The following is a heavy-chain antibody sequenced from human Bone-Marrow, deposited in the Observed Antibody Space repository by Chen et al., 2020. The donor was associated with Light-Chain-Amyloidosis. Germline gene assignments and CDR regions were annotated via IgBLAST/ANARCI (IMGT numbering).Heavy chain of an antibody. Sequence: VQLEQSGPEVKKPGESLKISCKGSGYTFPNYWIDWVRQMPGKGLEWMGVIYPDDSDARYSPSFEGQVTISADKSITTAYLQWRSLKASDTAMYYCARRRDGYNFDYWGQGTLVTVSS. D-gene: IGHD5-12*01. V-gene: IGHV5-51*01. CDR1: GYTFPNYW. CDR2: IYPDDSDA. CDR3: ARRRDGYNFDY. J-gene: IGHJ4*02.